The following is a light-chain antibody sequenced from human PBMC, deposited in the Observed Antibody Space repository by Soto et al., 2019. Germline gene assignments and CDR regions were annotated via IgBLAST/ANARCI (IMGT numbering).Light chain of an antibody. J-gene: IGKJ1*01. Sequence: EMVMTRSAAALSVSPGEXXRXSXGASQSVSSNLAWYQQKPGQAPRLLIYGASTRATGIPARFSGSGSGTEFTLTISSLQSEDFAVYYCQQYNNWPRTFGQGTKVDIK. CDR3: QQYNNWPRT. CDR2: GAS. CDR1: QSVSSN. V-gene: IGKV3-15*01.